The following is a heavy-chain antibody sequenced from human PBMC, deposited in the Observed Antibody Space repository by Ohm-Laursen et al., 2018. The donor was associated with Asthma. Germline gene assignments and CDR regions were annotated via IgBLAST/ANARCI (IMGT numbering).Heavy chain of an antibody. CDR2: IYHSGST. Sequence: TLSLTCAVSGGSISSGGYSWSWIRQPPGKGLEWIGYIYHSGSTYYNPSLKSRVTISLDTSNIKFSLEPSSVTAADTAVYYCARYTTAVTFDSWGQGALVTVSS. V-gene: IGHV4-30-2*05. D-gene: IGHD4-17*01. J-gene: IGHJ5*01. CDR1: GGSISSGGYS. CDR3: ARYTTAVTFDS.